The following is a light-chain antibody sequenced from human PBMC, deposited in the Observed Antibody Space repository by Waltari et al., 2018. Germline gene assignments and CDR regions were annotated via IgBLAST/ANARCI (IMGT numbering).Light chain of an antibody. CDR1: QSIGSW. CDR2: QAS. V-gene: IGKV1-5*03. CDR3: QQYSSYST. Sequence: DIQMTQSPSTLSASVGDRVTITCRASQSIGSWLAWYQQKPGKAPKLLIYQASNLESGVPSRFSGSGSETEFTLTISSLQPDDFATYCCQQYSSYSTFGQGTKVEI. J-gene: IGKJ2*01.